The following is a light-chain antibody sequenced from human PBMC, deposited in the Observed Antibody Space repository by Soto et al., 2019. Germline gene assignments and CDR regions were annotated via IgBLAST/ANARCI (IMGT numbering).Light chain of an antibody. CDR3: QQRSNWPPA. V-gene: IGKV3-11*01. J-gene: IGKJ5*01. CDR2: YAS. Sequence: EIVLTQSPATLSLSPGERATLSCRASQSVSSYLSWYQQKPRQAPRLLIYYASNRATGIPARFSVSGSGTDFALTISSLEPEASAVYYCQQRSNWPPAFAQGTRLEIK. CDR1: QSVSSY.